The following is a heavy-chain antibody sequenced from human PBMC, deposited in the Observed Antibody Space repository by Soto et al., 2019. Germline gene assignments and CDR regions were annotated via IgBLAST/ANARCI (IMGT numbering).Heavy chain of an antibody. Sequence: QVQLVQSGAEVKKPGASAKVSCKASGYTFTSYDINWVRQATGQGLEWMGWMNPNSGNTGYAQKFQGRVTMTRNTSISTAYMELSSLRSEDTAVYYCARGPLELRPNWFDPWGQGTLVTVSS. CDR2: MNPNSGNT. CDR1: GYTFTSYD. CDR3: ARGPLELRPNWFDP. V-gene: IGHV1-8*01. J-gene: IGHJ5*02. D-gene: IGHD1-7*01.